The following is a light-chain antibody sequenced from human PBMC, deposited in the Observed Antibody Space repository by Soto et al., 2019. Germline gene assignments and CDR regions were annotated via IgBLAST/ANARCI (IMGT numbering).Light chain of an antibody. J-gene: IGLJ1*01. V-gene: IGLV2-8*01. CDR3: SSYTSSSTPYV. CDR2: EVS. Sequence: QSALTQPPSASGSPGQSVTISCTGTSSDVGRYNYVSWYQHHPGKAPKLMIFEVSKRPSGVPDRFSGSKSGNTASLTVSGLQAEDEADYYCSSYTSSSTPYVFGTGTKVTVL. CDR1: SSDVGRYNY.